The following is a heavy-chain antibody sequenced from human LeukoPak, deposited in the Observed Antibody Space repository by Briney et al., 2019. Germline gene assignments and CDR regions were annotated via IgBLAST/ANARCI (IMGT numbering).Heavy chain of an antibody. D-gene: IGHD5-18*01. Sequence: SETLSLTCAVYGGSFSGYYWSWIRQPPGKGLEWIGEINHSGSTNYNPSLKSRVTISVDTSKNQFSLKLSSVTAADTAVYYCAGFRRGYRSPFDYWGQGTLVTVPS. V-gene: IGHV4-34*01. CDR1: GGSFSGYY. CDR3: AGFRRGYRSPFDY. J-gene: IGHJ4*02. CDR2: INHSGST.